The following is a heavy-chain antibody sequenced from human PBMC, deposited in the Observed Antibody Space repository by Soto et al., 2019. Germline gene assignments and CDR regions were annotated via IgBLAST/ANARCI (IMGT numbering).Heavy chain of an antibody. D-gene: IGHD3-22*01. CDR2: IIPMFGTA. V-gene: IGHV1-69*13. CDR3: ARSRANYYDSRGYYYSTFDY. Sequence: SVKVSCKTSGGTFSRYSITWVRQATGQGLEWMGGIIPMFGTANYAQKFQGRVTITADESTSTAYMELSSLRSEDTAVYYCARSRANYYDSRGYYYSTFDYWGQGTLVTV. CDR1: GGTFSRYS. J-gene: IGHJ4*02.